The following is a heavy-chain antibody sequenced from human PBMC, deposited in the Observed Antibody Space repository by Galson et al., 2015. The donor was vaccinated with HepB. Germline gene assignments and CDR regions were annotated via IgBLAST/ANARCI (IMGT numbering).Heavy chain of an antibody. CDR3: ARGWFRELGYYYMDV. CDR2: IIPIFGTA. J-gene: IGHJ6*03. D-gene: IGHD3-10*01. CDR1: GGTFSSYA. V-gene: IGHV1-69*13. Sequence: SVKVSCKASGGTFSSYAISWVRQAPGQGLEWMGGIIPIFGTANYAQKFQGRVTITADESTSTAYMELSSLRSEDTAVYYCARGWFRELGYYYMDVWGKGTTVTVSS.